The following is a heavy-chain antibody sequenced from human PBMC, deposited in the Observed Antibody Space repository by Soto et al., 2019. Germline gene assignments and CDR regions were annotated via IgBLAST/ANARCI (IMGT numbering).Heavy chain of an antibody. V-gene: IGHV3-9*01. J-gene: IGHJ3*02. Sequence: GGSLRLSCAASGFTFDDYAMHWVRQAPGKGLEWVSGISWNSGSIGYADSVKGRFTISRDNAKNSLYLQMNSLRAEDTALYYCAKSREEQWPRYDDFDIWGQGTMVTVSS. D-gene: IGHD6-19*01. CDR3: AKSREEQWPRYDDFDI. CDR1: GFTFDDYA. CDR2: ISWNSGSI.